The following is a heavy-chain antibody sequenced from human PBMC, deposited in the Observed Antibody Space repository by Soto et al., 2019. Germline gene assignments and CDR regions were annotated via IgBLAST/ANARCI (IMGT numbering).Heavy chain of an antibody. V-gene: IGHV1-2*04. CDR1: GYPFTAYY. D-gene: IGHD2-8*02. CDR3: ARAAFCTGGRCHNCFYP. J-gene: IGHJ5*02. Sequence: QVQLVQSGAEVRKPGASVKISCKASGYPFTAYYIHWVRQAPGQGLEWIGWINPNSGGSNSAQKFQRWVTITRDTSTNTAYMELSSLKSDDTAVYYCARAAFCTGGRCHNCFYPWGQGSLVIVSS. CDR2: INPNSGGS.